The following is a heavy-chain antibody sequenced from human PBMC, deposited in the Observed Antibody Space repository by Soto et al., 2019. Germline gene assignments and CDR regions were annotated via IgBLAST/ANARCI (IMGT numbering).Heavy chain of an antibody. Sequence: SETLSLTCSVSGGSISGSTFYGGWIRQPPGKGLEWIGTLSYGGTTHYNPSLKSRVAMSVDTSKNQLSLEMTSLTAADTAVYYCARTLYKALNWFDPWGQGALVTVSS. V-gene: IGHV4-39*01. CDR3: ARTLYKALNWFDP. CDR2: LSYGGTT. CDR1: GGSISGSTFY. D-gene: IGHD1-1*01. J-gene: IGHJ5*02.